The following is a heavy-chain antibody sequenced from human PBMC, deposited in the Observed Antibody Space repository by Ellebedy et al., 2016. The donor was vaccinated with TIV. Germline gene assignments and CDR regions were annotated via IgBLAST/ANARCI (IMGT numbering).Heavy chain of an antibody. V-gene: IGHV3-23*01. Sequence: PGGSLRLSCAASGFTFSTYAMSWVRQAPGRGLEWVSTISGSGGGTYYTDSVKGRFTISRDNSKNSLYLQMNSLRAEDTAIYYCAKNIVGFTRGGPENWGQGTLVTVSS. CDR1: GFTFSTYA. D-gene: IGHD1-26*01. CDR2: ISGSGGGT. CDR3: AKNIVGFTRGGPEN. J-gene: IGHJ4*02.